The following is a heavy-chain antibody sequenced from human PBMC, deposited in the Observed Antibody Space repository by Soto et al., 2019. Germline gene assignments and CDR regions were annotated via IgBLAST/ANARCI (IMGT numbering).Heavy chain of an antibody. J-gene: IGHJ5*02. Sequence: QVQLVQSGAEVKTPGASVKVSCKASGYTFASYDMNWVRQAPGQGLEWMGWMNPNSNNPGYAQKFQGRLTMTRDSALSIAHMELSSLRNEDTGVYYWARSDGYYFNWLDAWGQGTLVTVSA. D-gene: IGHD2-21*01. CDR2: MNPNSNNP. CDR1: GYTFASYD. CDR3: ARSDGYYFNWLDA. V-gene: IGHV1-8*01.